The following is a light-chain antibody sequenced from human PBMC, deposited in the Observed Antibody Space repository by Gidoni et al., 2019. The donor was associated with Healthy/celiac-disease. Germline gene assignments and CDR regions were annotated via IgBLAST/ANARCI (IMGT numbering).Light chain of an antibody. CDR1: QSVSIY. J-gene: IGKJ5*01. Sequence: EIVLTPSPATLSLSPGERATLSCRASQSVSIYFAWYQQKPGQAPRLLIYDASNRATGIPARFSGSGSGTDFTLTISSLEPEDCAVYYCQQRSNWPPETFGQGTRLEIK. V-gene: IGKV3-11*01. CDR3: QQRSNWPPET. CDR2: DAS.